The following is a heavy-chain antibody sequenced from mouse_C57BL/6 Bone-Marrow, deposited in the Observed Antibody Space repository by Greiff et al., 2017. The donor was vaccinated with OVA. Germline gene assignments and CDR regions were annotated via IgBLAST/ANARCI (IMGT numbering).Heavy chain of an antibody. J-gene: IGHJ3*01. Sequence: QVQLQQSGPELVKPGASVKLSCKASGYTFTSYDINWVKQRPGQGLEWIGWIYPRAGSTKYNEKFKGKAKLTVDTSSSTAYMELHSLTSEDSAVYFGARRDYYYGSSFAYWGQGTLVTVSA. CDR1: GYTFTSYD. V-gene: IGHV1-85*01. CDR2: IYPRAGST. CDR3: ARRDYYYGSSFAY. D-gene: IGHD1-1*01.